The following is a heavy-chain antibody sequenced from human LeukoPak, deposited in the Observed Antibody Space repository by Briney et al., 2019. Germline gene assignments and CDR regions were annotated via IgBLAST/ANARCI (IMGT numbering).Heavy chain of an antibody. CDR2: IIPIFGTA. D-gene: IGHD3-10*01. CDR3: ASLRRGLWFDP. J-gene: IGHJ5*02. CDR1: GGTFSSYA. Sequence: GSSVKVSCKASGGTFSSYAINWVRQAPGQGLECMGGIIPIFGTANYAQKFQGRVTITADESTSTAYMELSSLRSEDTAVYYCASLRRGLWFDPWGQGTLVTVSS. V-gene: IGHV1-69*01.